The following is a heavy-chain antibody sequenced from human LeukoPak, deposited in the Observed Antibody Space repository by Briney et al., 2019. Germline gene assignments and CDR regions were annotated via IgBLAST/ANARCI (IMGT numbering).Heavy chain of an antibody. CDR3: ARGVGGSSWYGSVTFDI. V-gene: IGHV4-59*01. J-gene: IGHJ3*02. Sequence: PSETLSLTCTVSGGSISSYYWSWIRQPPGKGLEWIGYIYYSGSTNYNPSLKSRVTISVDTSKNQFSLKLCSVTAADTAVYYCARGVGGSSWYGSVTFDIWGQGTMVTVSS. D-gene: IGHD6-13*01. CDR2: IYYSGST. CDR1: GGSISSYY.